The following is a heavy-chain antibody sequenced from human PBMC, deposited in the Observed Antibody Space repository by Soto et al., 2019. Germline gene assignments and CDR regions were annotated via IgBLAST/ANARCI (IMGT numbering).Heavy chain of an antibody. Sequence: QVQLQESGPGLVKPSETLSLTCTVSGGSISSYYWSWIRQPPGKGLEWIGYIYYSGSTNYNPSLKSRVTRSVDTSKHKFALKLSSVTAADTAVYYCARDSALDWVGYYGRDVWGQGTTVTVSS. V-gene: IGHV4-59*01. CDR1: GGSISSYY. D-gene: IGHD2-8*02. J-gene: IGHJ6*02. CDR3: ARDSALDWVGYYGRDV. CDR2: IYYSGST.